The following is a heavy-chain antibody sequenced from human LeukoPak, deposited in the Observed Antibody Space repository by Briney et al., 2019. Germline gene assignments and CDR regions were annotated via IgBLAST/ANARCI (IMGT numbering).Heavy chain of an antibody. Sequence: SETLSLTCTVSGYSISSGYYWGWIRQPPGKGLEWIGSIYHSGSTYYNPSLKSRVTISVDTSKNQFSLKLSSVTAADTAVYYCARVGLTMNWYYFDYWGQGTLVTVSS. CDR3: ARVGLTMNWYYFDY. J-gene: IGHJ4*02. V-gene: IGHV4-38-2*02. CDR1: GYSISSGYY. D-gene: IGHD3-22*01. CDR2: IYHSGST.